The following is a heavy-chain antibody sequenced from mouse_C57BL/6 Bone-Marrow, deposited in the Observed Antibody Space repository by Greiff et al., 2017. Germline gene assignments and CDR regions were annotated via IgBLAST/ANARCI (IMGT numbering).Heavy chain of an antibody. D-gene: IGHD1-1*02. CDR2: ISDGGSYT. J-gene: IGHJ2*01. CDR1: GFTFSSYA. CDR3: ARGGDY. V-gene: IGHV5-4*03. Sequence: EVKVVESGGGLVKPGGSLKLSCAASGFTFSSYAMSWVRQTPEKRLEWVATISDGGSYTDYPDNVKGRFTISRDNDKNNLYLQMSHLKSEDTAMYYCARGGDYWGQGTTLTVSS.